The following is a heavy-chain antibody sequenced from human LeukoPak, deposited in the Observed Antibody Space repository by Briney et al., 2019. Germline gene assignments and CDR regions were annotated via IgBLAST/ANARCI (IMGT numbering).Heavy chain of an antibody. CDR3: ARGWGRGYCSGGSCP. CDR2: INPNSGGT. V-gene: IGHV1-2*02. Sequence: GASVKVSCKASGYTFTGYYMHWVRQAPGRGLEWMGWINPNSGGTNYAQKFQGRVTMTRDTSISTAYMELSRLRSDDTAVYYCARGWGRGYCSGGSCPWGQGTLVTVSS. J-gene: IGHJ5*02. D-gene: IGHD2-15*01. CDR1: GYTFTGYY.